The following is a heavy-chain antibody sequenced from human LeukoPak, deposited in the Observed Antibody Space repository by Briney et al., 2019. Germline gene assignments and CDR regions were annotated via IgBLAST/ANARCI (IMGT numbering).Heavy chain of an antibody. CDR1: GGTFSSYA. CDR2: IIPIFGTA. J-gene: IGHJ6*03. Sequence: ASVKVSCKASGGTFSSYAISWVRQAPGQGLEWMGGIIPIFGTANYAQKFQGRVTITTDESTSTAYMELSSLRSEDTAVYYCARVVATYYYMDVRGKGTTVTVSS. D-gene: IGHD5-12*01. V-gene: IGHV1-69*05. CDR3: ARVVATYYYMDV.